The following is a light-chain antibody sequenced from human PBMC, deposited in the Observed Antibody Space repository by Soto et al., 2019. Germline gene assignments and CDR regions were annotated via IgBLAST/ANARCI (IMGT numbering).Light chain of an antibody. CDR2: DAF. CDR1: QSVSSN. J-gene: IGKJ4*01. CDR3: XXXXXHPFTVT. Sequence: EIVMTQSPATLSVSPGERATLSCRASQSVSSNLAWYQQKPGQAPRLLIYDAFTRATGIPARFSGSGSGTEYTLXXGSLXXEDSAXXXXXXXXXHPFTVTFGGGTKVEIK. V-gene: IGKV3-15*01.